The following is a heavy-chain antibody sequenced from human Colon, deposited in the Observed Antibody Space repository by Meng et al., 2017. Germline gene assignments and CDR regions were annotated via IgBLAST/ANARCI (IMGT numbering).Heavy chain of an antibody. CDR2: IKQDGSPK. CDR3: GRREAFDI. Sequence: GGSLRPSCPASAFTSTNYWMRWARQAPGKGLEWVANIKQDGSPKYYVDSVKGRFTISRDNVKNSLYLQMNSLRVEDTAVYYCGRREAFDIWGQGTMVTVSS. J-gene: IGHJ3*02. CDR1: AFTSTNYW. D-gene: IGHD1-26*01. V-gene: IGHV3-7*01.